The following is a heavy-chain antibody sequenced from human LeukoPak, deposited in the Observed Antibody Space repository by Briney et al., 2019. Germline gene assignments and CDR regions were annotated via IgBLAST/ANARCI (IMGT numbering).Heavy chain of an antibody. CDR2: IYYSGST. Sequence: SETLSLTCTVSGGSISSYYWSWIRQPPGKGLEWIGYIYYSGSTNYNPSLKSRVTISVDTSKNQFSLKLSSVTAADTAVYYCARPSGYSYGYPYYFDYWGQGTLVTVSS. D-gene: IGHD5-18*01. V-gene: IGHV4-59*12. CDR3: ARPSGYSYGYPYYFDY. J-gene: IGHJ4*02. CDR1: GGSISSYY.